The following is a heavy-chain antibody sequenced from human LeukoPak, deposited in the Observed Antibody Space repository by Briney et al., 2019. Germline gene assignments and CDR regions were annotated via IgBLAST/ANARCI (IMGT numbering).Heavy chain of an antibody. J-gene: IGHJ4*02. CDR2: INPNSGGT. V-gene: IGHV1-2*02. Sequence: ASVKVSCKASGYTFTGYYIHWVRQAPGQGLEWMGWINPNSGGTNYAQKFQGRVTMTRDTSISTAYMELSRLRSDDTAVYYCARDRLRAAKSLGYCSGGSCYSLDYWGQGTLVTVSS. D-gene: IGHD2-15*01. CDR3: ARDRLRAAKSLGYCSGGSCYSLDY. CDR1: GYTFTGYY.